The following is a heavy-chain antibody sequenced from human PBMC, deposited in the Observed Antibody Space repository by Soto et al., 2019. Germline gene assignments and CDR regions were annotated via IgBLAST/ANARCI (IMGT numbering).Heavy chain of an antibody. D-gene: IGHD2-15*01. Sequence: ASVKVSCKASGYTFTGYYMHWVRQAPGQGLEWMGWINPNSGGTSYAQKFQGWVTMTRDTSISTAYMELSRLRSDDTAVYYCPRSRYCRGGSFVVPGRYYYVMDVWGQGTTVTVS. CDR1: GYTFTGYY. V-gene: IGHV1-2*04. CDR2: INPNSGGT. CDR3: PRSRYCRGGSFVVPGRYYYVMDV. J-gene: IGHJ6*02.